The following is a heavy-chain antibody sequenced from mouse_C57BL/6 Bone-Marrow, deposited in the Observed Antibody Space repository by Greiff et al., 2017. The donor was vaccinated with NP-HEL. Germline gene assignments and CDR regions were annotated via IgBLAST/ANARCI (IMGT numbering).Heavy chain of an antibody. V-gene: IGHV1-69*01. CDR3: AGGFDY. CDR1: GYTFTSYW. J-gene: IGHJ2*01. CDR2: IDPSDSYT. Sequence: QVQLQQSGAELVMPGASVKLSCKASGYTFTSYWMHWVKQRPGQGLEWIGEIDPSDSYTNYNQKFKGKSTLTVDKSSSTAYMQLSSLTSEDSAVYYCAGGFDYWGQGTTLTVSS.